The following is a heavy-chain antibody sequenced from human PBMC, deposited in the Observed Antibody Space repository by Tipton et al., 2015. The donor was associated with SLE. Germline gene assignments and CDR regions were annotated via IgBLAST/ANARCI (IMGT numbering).Heavy chain of an antibody. V-gene: IGHV4-61*08. D-gene: IGHD3-22*01. CDR1: GGSISSGGYY. Sequence: TLSLTCTVSGGSISSGGYYWSWIRQPPGNGLEWIGCISHSGSAIYNPSLKSRVTISIDTSKNQVSLKVSSVTAADTAIYYCAREMGFDSSGNYNPFDYWGQGTLVTVSS. CDR3: AREMGFDSSGNYNPFDY. CDR2: ISHSGSA. J-gene: IGHJ4*02.